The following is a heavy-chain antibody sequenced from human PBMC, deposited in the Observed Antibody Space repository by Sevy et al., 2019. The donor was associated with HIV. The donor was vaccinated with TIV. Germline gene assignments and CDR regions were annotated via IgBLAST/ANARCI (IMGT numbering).Heavy chain of an antibody. CDR2: IWYDGSNK. CDR3: AIASVSMVIAKDAFHI. V-gene: IGHV3-33*01. J-gene: IGHJ3*02. D-gene: IGHD2-21*01. Sequence: GGSLRLTCAASGFSLSGYGMHWVRRAPGKGLEWVAVIWYDGSNKEYADSVKGRFTISRDNSKNTLYLQMNSLRADDTAVYYCAIASVSMVIAKDAFHIWGQGTMVTVSS. CDR1: GFSLSGYG.